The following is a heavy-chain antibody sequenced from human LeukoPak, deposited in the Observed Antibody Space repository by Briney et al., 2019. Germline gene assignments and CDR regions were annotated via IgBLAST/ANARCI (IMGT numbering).Heavy chain of an antibody. V-gene: IGHV4-39*07. CDR3: ARQTSGSYYVDY. J-gene: IGHJ4*02. D-gene: IGHD1-26*01. Sequence: SETLSLTCNVSGGSISSSSYYWGWIRQPPGKGLEWIGSIYYSGSTYYNPSLKSRVTMSVDTSKNQFSLKLSSVTALDTAVYYCARQTSGSYYVDYWGQGTLVTVSS. CDR2: IYYSGST. CDR1: GGSISSSSYY.